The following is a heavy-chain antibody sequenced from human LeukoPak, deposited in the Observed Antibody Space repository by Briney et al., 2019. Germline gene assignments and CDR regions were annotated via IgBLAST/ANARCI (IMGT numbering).Heavy chain of an antibody. V-gene: IGHV3-23*01. CDR1: GFTFTSYA. Sequence: GGSLRLSCATSGFTFTSYAMSWVRQAPGKGLEWLSGISSGGGNTYYADTVRGRLTISRDDSKNTLYLQMHSLRADDTAVYFCAKDSRLIITYFDSWGQGTLVTVSS. D-gene: IGHD3-22*01. CDR2: ISSGGGNT. CDR3: AKDSRLIITYFDS. J-gene: IGHJ4*02.